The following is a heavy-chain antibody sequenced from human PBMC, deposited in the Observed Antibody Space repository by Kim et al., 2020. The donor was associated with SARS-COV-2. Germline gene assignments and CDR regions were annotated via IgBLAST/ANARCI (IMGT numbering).Heavy chain of an antibody. CDR3: ARDIVVVPADFNWFDP. J-gene: IGHJ5*02. Sequence: SETLSLTCAVYGGSFSGYYWSWIRQPPGKGLEWIGEINHSGSTNYNPTLKSRVTISVDTSKNQFSLKLSSVTAADTAVYYCARDIVVVPADFNWFDPWGQVTLVTVS. D-gene: IGHD2-2*01. V-gene: IGHV4-34*01. CDR2: INHSGST. CDR1: GGSFSGYY.